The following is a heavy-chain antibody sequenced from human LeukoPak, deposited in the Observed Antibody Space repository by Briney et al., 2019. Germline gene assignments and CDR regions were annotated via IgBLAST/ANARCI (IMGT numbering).Heavy chain of an antibody. D-gene: IGHD3-22*01. V-gene: IGHV3-73*01. CDR1: GFTFSGSA. CDR2: IRSKANSYAT. J-gene: IGHJ4*02. Sequence: GGPLKLSCAASGFTFSGSAMHWVRQASGKGLEWVGRIRSKANSYATAYAASVKGRFTISRDDPKNTAYLQMNSLKTEDTAVYYCTRAPGGDSSGYCSDYWGQGTLVTVSS. CDR3: TRAPGGDSSGYCSDY.